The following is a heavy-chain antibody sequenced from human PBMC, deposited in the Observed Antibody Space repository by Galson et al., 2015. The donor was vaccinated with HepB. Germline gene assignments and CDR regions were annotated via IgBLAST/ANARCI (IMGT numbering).Heavy chain of an antibody. Sequence: SLRLSCAASGFTFATYSINWVRQAPGKGLEWVSYIGGSSTIIYYADSVKGRFTISRDNAKNSLYLQMNSLRAEDTAVHYCATFGTISRNYWGQGTLVTVSS. J-gene: IGHJ4*02. D-gene: IGHD2-8*01. CDR2: IGGSSTII. CDR3: ATFGTISRNY. V-gene: IGHV3-48*01. CDR1: GFTFATYS.